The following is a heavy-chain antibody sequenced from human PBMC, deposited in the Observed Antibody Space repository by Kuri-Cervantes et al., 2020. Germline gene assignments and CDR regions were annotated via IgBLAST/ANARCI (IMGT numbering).Heavy chain of an antibody. CDR1: GGSISSGGYY. J-gene: IGHJ4*02. D-gene: IGHD5-18*01. Sequence: SETLSLTCTVSGGSISSGGYYWGWIRQHPGKGLEWIGYIYYSGSTYYNPSLKSRVTISVDTSKNQFSLKLSSVTAADTAVYYCARDRLAMVVWGQGALVTVSS. V-gene: IGHV4-31*03. CDR2: IYYSGST. CDR3: ARDRLAMVV.